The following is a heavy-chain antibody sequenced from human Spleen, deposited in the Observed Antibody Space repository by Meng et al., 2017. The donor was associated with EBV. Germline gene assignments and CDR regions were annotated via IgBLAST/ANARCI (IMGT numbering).Heavy chain of an antibody. V-gene: IGHV4-4*02. D-gene: IGHD2-15*01. CDR1: GGSISSSNW. Sequence: QGQRQGSGPGLVKPSGTLSLTCAVSGGSISSSNWGSWVRQPPGKGLEWIGEIYHSGSTNYNPSLNSRVTISVDKSKNQFSLKLSSVTAADTAVYYCASGSFDRTVVVATSFDYWGQGTLVTVSS. J-gene: IGHJ4*02. CDR2: IYHSGST. CDR3: ASGSFDRTVVVATSFDY.